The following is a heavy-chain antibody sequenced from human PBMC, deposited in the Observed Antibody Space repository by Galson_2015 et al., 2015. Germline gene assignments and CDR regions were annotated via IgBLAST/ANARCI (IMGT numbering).Heavy chain of an antibody. V-gene: IGHV3-74*01. J-gene: IGHJ3*02. CDR2: INSDGSST. CDR1: GLTFSSYW. D-gene: IGHD1-26*01. Sequence: SLRLSCAASGLTFSSYWMHWVRQAPGKGLVWVSRINSDGSSTSYADSVKGRFTISRDNAKNTLYLQMNSLRAEDTAVYYCAREGGSYSAFDIWGQGTMVTVSS. CDR3: AREGGSYSAFDI.